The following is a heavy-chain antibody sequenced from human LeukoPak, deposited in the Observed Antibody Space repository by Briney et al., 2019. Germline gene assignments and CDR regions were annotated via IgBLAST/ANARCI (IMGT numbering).Heavy chain of an antibody. V-gene: IGHV1-2*02. CDR3: ARDRYSSGSYDY. CDR1: GYTFSNYG. D-gene: IGHD3-10*01. CDR2: INPNSGGT. J-gene: IGHJ4*02. Sequence: ASVKVSCKASGYTFSNYGISWVRQAPGQGLEWMGWINPNSGGTNYAQKFQGRVTMTRDTSISTAYMELSRLRSDDTAVYYCARDRYSSGSYDYWGQGTLVTVSS.